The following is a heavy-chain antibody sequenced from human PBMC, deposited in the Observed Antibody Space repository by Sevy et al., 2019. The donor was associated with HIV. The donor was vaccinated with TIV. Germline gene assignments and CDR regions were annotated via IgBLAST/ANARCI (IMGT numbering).Heavy chain of an antibody. V-gene: IGHV4-34*01. D-gene: IGHD3-3*01. J-gene: IGHJ4*02. CDR1: GGSFSGFY. Sequence: SETLSLTCAVYGGSFSGFYWTWIRQPPGKGLEWIREINHIGSTTYNPSLKSRVTISVDTSKNQFSLKLSSVTAADTADYYCARGQWELYYWGQGIQVTVSS. CDR3: ARGQWELYY. CDR2: INHIGST.